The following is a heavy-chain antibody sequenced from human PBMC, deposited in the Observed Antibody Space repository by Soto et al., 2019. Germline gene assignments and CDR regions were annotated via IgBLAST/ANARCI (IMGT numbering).Heavy chain of an antibody. CDR3: ASAGGYDSRVKDY. D-gene: IGHD3-22*01. CDR2: ISSSSSTI. CDR1: AFTFSTYS. V-gene: IGHV3-48*01. Sequence: PGRSLRLSCAASAFTFSTYSMNWVRLAPGKGLEWVAYISSSSSTIYYADSVKGRFTISRDNAKNSLYLQMNSLRAEDTAVYYCASAGGYDSRVKDYWGQGSLVTVSS. J-gene: IGHJ4*02.